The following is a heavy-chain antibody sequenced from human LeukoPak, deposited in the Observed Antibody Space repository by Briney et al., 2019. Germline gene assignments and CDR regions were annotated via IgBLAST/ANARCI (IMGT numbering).Heavy chain of an antibody. CDR1: GYTFTGYY. CDR2: INPNSGGT. Sequence: ASVKVSCKASGYTFTGYYMHWVRQAPGQGLEWMGWINPNSGGTNYAQKFQGWVTMTGDTSISTAYMELSRLRSDDTAVYYCARDDSSGEGMGVWGQGTTVTVSS. CDR3: ARDDSSGEGMGV. V-gene: IGHV1-2*04. D-gene: IGHD3-22*01. J-gene: IGHJ6*02.